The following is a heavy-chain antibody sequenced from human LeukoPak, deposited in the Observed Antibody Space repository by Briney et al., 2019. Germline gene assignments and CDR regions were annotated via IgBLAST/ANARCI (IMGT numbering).Heavy chain of an antibody. CDR3: ARTDSHETDAFDI. CDR2: IYSGGST. Sequence: GGSLRLSRAASGFTVSSNYMSWVRQAPGKGLEWVSVIYSGGSTYYADSVKGRFTISRDNAKNSLYLQMNSLRAEDTAVYYCARTDSHETDAFDIWGQGTMVTVSS. V-gene: IGHV3-66*01. CDR1: GFTVSSNY. D-gene: IGHD3-22*01. J-gene: IGHJ3*02.